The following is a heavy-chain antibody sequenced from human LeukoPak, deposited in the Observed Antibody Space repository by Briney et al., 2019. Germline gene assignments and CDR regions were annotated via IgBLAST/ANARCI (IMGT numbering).Heavy chain of an antibody. Sequence: PGGSLRLSCAASGFTFGNYGFHWVRQAPVKALEWVAFISYNGNQKYGDSVKGRFTISRDNSKNTLYLQMNGLRPEDTAVYYCARDPLDISRWANAFDIWGQGTMVTVSS. CDR3: ARDPLDISRWANAFDI. V-gene: IGHV3-30-3*01. CDR2: ISYNGNQ. D-gene: IGHD2-2*03. J-gene: IGHJ3*02. CDR1: GFTFGNYG.